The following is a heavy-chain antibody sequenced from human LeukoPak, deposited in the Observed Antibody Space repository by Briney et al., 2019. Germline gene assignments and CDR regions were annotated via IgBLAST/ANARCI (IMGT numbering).Heavy chain of an antibody. Sequence: GRSLRLSCAASGFTFSSYGMHWVRQAPGKGLEWVAVMSYDGNNKYYADSVKGRFTISRDNSKNTLYLEVNGLRAEDTAVYYCAKASSYGYSLVDPFDYWGQGTLVAVSS. V-gene: IGHV3-30*18. D-gene: IGHD3-16*01. CDR1: GFTFSSYG. J-gene: IGHJ4*02. CDR2: MSYDGNNK. CDR3: AKASSYGYSLVDPFDY.